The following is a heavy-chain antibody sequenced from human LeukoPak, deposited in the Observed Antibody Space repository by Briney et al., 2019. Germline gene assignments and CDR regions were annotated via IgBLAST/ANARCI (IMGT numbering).Heavy chain of an antibody. CDR3: ARHFSTTPTFDY. D-gene: IGHD2-2*01. CDR2: IFYSGST. V-gene: IGHV4-59*08. Sequence: SETLSLTCTVSGGSISNYYWSWIRQPPGKGLEWIGFIFYSGSTKYNPSLKSRVTISLDTSKNHFSLKLSSVTAADTAVYYCARHFSTTPTFDYWGQGTLVTVSS. CDR1: GGSISNYY. J-gene: IGHJ4*02.